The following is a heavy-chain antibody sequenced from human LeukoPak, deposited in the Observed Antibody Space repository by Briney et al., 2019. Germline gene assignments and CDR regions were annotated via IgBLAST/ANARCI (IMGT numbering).Heavy chain of an antibody. J-gene: IGHJ4*02. CDR1: GFGFRGSF. V-gene: IGHV3-11*04. CDR2: ISTTGSTT. CDR3: AREGVTGAFFV. D-gene: IGHD2-21*02. Sequence: GGSLRLSCEASGFGFRGSFMSWIRQAPGKGLEWVSYISTTGSTTFDADSVKGRFTISRDNAKNSVYLQMNRLRVEDTGVYYCAREGVTGAFFVWGQGALVTVSS.